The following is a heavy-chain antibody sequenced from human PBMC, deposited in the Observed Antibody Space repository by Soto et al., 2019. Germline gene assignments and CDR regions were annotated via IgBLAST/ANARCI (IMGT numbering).Heavy chain of an antibody. Sequence: GASVKVSCKASGYSFTDYYIHWVRQAPGQGLEWMGMINPSGGSTDYAQKFRGRVTMTRDTSTGTVYMELSSLRSEDTAVYYCARGWGRRPQDYWGQGTLVTVSS. CDR1: GYSFTDYY. CDR2: INPSGGST. V-gene: IGHV1-46*01. D-gene: IGHD3-16*01. J-gene: IGHJ4*02. CDR3: ARGWGRRPQDY.